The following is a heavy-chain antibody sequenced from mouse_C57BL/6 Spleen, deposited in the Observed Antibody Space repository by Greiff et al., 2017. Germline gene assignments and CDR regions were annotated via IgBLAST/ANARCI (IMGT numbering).Heavy chain of an antibody. Sequence: EVKLMESGPELVKPGASVKISCKASGYSFTGYYMNWVKQSPEKSLEWIGEINPSTGGTTYNQKFKAKATLTVDKSSSTAYMQLKSLTSEDSAVYYCARKTALGWYFDVWGTGTTVTVSS. D-gene: IGHD3-3*01. V-gene: IGHV1-42*01. CDR3: ARKTALGWYFDV. CDR1: GYSFTGYY. CDR2: INPSTGGT. J-gene: IGHJ1*03.